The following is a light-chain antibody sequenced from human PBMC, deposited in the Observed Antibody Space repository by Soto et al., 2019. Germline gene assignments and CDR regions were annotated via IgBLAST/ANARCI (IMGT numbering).Light chain of an antibody. Sequence: DIQMTQSPSSLSASVGDRVTITCRASQGIRSDLDWYQQKPGKVPKRLIYAASSLSSGVPSRFSGSGSGTEFTLTISSLQPEDVATYYCLQHKSDPWTFGQGTKVEIK. CDR2: AAS. J-gene: IGKJ1*01. V-gene: IGKV1-17*01. CDR1: QGIRSD. CDR3: LQHKSDPWT.